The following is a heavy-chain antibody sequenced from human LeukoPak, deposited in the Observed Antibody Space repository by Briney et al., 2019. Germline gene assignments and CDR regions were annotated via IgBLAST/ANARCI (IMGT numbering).Heavy chain of an antibody. Sequence: GGSLRLSCAASGFTFSSYSMNWVRQAPGKGLEWLSSISSSNFYIYYADSIKGRFTISRDDAKNSLYLQMNSLRAEDTAVYYCARVLDGYNLSPCDYWGQGTLVTASS. J-gene: IGHJ4*02. CDR1: GFTFSSYS. CDR3: ARVLDGYNLSPCDY. D-gene: IGHD5-24*01. CDR2: ISSSNFYI. V-gene: IGHV3-21*01.